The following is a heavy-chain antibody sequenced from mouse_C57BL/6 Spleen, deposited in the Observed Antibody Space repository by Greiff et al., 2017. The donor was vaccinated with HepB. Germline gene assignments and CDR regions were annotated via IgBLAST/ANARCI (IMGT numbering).Heavy chain of an antibody. Sequence: VQLQQSGAELVKPGASVKMSCKASGYTFTTYPIEWMKQNPGKSLEWIGNFHPYNDDTKYNEKFKGKATLTVEKSSSTVYLELSRLTSDDSAVYYCARRGDGYYEVDWYFDVWGTGTTVTVSS. V-gene: IGHV1-47*01. CDR1: GYTFTTYP. J-gene: IGHJ1*03. D-gene: IGHD2-3*01. CDR3: ARRGDGYYEVDWYFDV. CDR2: FHPYNDDT.